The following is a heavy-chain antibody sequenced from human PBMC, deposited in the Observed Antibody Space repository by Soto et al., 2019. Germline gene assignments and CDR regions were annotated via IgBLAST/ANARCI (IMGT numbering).Heavy chain of an antibody. J-gene: IGHJ4*02. CDR1: GFAFSGYG. Sequence: GGSLRLSCAASGFAFSGYGMHWVRQAPGKGLEWVAVISNDGSNKYYVDSVKGRFTISRDNSKNTLDLQMNSLRAEDTAVYYCAKDRVSAHSSGWPQDHWGQET. CDR2: ISNDGSNK. D-gene: IGHD6-25*01. V-gene: IGHV3-30*18. CDR3: AKDRVSAHSSGWPQDH.